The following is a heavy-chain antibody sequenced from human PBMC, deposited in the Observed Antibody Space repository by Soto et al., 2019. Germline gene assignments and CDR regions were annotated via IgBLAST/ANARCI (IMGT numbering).Heavy chain of an antibody. J-gene: IGHJ5*02. D-gene: IGHD3-22*01. CDR2: IDPSDSQT. CDR1: GYSFAGYW. Sequence: GESLKISCKGSGYSFAGYWITWVRQKPGKGLEWMGRIDPSDSQTYYSPSFRGHVTISVTKSITTVFLQWSSLRASDTAMYYCARQIYDSDTGPNFQYSFVPWGQGTPVPVSS. V-gene: IGHV5-10-1*01. CDR3: ARQIYDSDTGPNFQYSFVP.